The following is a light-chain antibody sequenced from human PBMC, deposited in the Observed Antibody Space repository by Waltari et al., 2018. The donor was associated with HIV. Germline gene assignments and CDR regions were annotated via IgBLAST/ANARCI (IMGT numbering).Light chain of an antibody. V-gene: IGKV3-15*01. Sequence: IVMTQSPATLSVSPGERVALSCRASQSVGSALAWYQQKPGQVPRLLIYGASTRATGVPARFSGSGSETEFTLTISSLQSEDFAVYYCQQYNKWPLTFGGGTKVEIK. CDR3: QQYNKWPLT. CDR1: QSVGSA. J-gene: IGKJ4*01. CDR2: GAS.